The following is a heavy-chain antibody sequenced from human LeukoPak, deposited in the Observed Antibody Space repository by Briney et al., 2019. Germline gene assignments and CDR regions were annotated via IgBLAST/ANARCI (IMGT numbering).Heavy chain of an antibody. CDR1: EGTFSSYA. Sequence: GASVKVSCKASEGTFSSYAISWVRQAPGQGLEWMGRIIPILGIANYAQKFQGRVTITADKSTSTAYMELSSLRSEDTAVYYCAGRYSGYDSDYYYYGMDVWGQGTTVTVSS. CDR3: AGRYSGYDSDYYYYGMDV. J-gene: IGHJ6*02. D-gene: IGHD5-12*01. V-gene: IGHV1-69*04. CDR2: IIPILGIA.